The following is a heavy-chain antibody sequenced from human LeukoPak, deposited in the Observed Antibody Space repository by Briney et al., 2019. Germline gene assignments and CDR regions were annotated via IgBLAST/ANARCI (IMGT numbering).Heavy chain of an antibody. D-gene: IGHD3-10*01. V-gene: IGHV5-51*01. J-gene: IGHJ6*03. Sequence: GESLKISCKGSGYSFTSYWIGWVRQMPGKGLEWMGIIYPGDSDTRYSPSFQGQVTISADKSISTAYLQWSSLKASDTAMYYCARHGHIRLRYGSDYYYYMDVWGKGTTVTVSS. CDR1: GYSFTSYW. CDR2: IYPGDSDT. CDR3: ARHGHIRLRYGSDYYYYMDV.